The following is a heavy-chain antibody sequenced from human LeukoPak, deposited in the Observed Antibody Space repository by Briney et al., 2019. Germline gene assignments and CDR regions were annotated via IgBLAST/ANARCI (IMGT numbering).Heavy chain of an antibody. CDR3: AKDESSGYYYFDH. CDR2: ISSSGGST. V-gene: IGHV3-23*01. D-gene: IGHD3-22*01. Sequence: PGGSLRLSCAVSGFTFSDHYMDWVRQAPGKGLEWVSVISSSGGSTYYADSVKGRFTISRDNSKNTLYLQMNSLRAEDTAVYYCAKDESSGYYYFDHWGQGTLVTVSS. J-gene: IGHJ4*02. CDR1: GFTFSDHY.